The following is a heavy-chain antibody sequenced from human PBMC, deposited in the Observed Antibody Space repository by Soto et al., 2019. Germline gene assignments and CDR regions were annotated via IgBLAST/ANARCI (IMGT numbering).Heavy chain of an antibody. Sequence: EVQLVESGGGLVQPGGSLRLSCAASGFTFSSYSMNWVRQAPCKGLEWVAYISSSSRTIYYADSVKGRFTISRDNATNSLYLQMNSLRAEDKAVYYCASDWNWFDPWGQGPLVTVSS. CDR1: GFTFSSYS. CDR3: ASDWNWFDP. J-gene: IGHJ5*02. CDR2: ISSSSRTI. V-gene: IGHV3-48*01.